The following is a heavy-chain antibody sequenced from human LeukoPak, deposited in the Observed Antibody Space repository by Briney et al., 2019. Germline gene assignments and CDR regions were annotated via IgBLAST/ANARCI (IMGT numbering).Heavy chain of an antibody. J-gene: IGHJ4*02. CDR1: GGSFSGYY. CDR3: ARGSIAAAGNYGY. CDR2: INHSGST. Sequence: SETLSLTCAVYGGSFSGYYWGWIRQPPGKGLEWIGEINHSGSTNYNPSLKSRVTISVDTSKNQFSLKLSSVTAADTAVYYCARGSIAAAGNYGYWGQGTLVTVSS. V-gene: IGHV4-34*01. D-gene: IGHD6-13*01.